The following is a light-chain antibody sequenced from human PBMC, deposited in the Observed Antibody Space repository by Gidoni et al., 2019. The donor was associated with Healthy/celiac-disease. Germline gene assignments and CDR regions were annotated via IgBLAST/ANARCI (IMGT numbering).Light chain of an antibody. CDR1: SSNTGAGYD. CDR3: QSYDSTLSGPVV. J-gene: IGLJ2*01. V-gene: IGLV1-40*01. CDR2: ANN. Sequence: QSVLTQPPSVSGAPGQRVTISCTGSSSNTGAGYDVHWYQQLPGTAPNPLMYANNNRPSGVPDRFSGSKSGTSASLAITGLQAEDEADYYCQSYDSTLSGPVVFGGGTKLTVL.